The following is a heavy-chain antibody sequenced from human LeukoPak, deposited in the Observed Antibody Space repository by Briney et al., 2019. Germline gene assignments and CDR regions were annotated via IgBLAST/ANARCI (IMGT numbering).Heavy chain of an antibody. CDR1: GGSGSSYY. CDR2: IYYSGST. V-gene: IGHV4-59*08. J-gene: IGHJ3*02. CDR3: ASSDADDAFDI. Sequence: SETLSLTCTVSGGSGSSYYWSLIRQPPGKGLEWIGYIYYSGSTNYNPSLRSRVTISVDTSKNQFSLKLSSVTAADTAVYYCASSDADDAFDIWGQGTMVTASS. D-gene: IGHD5-24*01.